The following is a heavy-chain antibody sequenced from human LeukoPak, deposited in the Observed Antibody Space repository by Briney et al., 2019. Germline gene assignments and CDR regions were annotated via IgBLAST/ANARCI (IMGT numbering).Heavy chain of an antibody. J-gene: IGHJ5*02. CDR1: GYTFTTYY. CDR2: INPSGGST. V-gene: IGHV1-46*01. D-gene: IGHD3-16*01. Sequence: ASVKVSCKASGYTFTTYYIHWVRQAPGQGLEWMGIINPSGGSTSYTQKFQGRVTMTEDTSTDTAYMELSSLRSEDTAVYYCAAGFRLRLGTGDLYNWFDPWGQGTLVTVSS. CDR3: AAGFRLRLGTGDLYNWFDP.